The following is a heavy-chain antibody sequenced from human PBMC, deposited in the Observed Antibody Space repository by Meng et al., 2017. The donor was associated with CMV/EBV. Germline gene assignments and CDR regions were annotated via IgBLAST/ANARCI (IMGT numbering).Heavy chain of an antibody. CDR2: IYSGGST. CDR1: GFTVSSNY. J-gene: IGHJ5*02. Sequence: GESLKISCAASGFTVSSNYMSWVRQAPGKGLEWVSVIYSGGSTYYADSVKGRFTISRDTSKNTLYLQMNSLRAEDTAVYYCARGGLGWFDPWGQGTLVTVSS. D-gene: IGHD6-19*01. V-gene: IGHV3-53*01. CDR3: ARGGLGWFDP.